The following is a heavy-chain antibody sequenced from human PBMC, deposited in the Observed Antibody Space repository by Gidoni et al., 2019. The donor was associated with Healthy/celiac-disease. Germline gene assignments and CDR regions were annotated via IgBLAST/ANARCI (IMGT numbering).Heavy chain of an antibody. CDR2: INHSGST. V-gene: IGHV4-34*01. D-gene: IGHD6-13*01. Sequence: QVQLQQWGAGLLKPSETLSLTCAVYGGSFSGYYWSWIRQPPGKGLEWIGEINHSGSTNYNPSLKSRVTISVDTSKNQFSLKLSSVTAADTAVYYCARGPIAAAGFDAFDIWGQGTMVTVSS. CDR3: ARGPIAAAGFDAFDI. CDR1: GGSFSGYY. J-gene: IGHJ3*02.